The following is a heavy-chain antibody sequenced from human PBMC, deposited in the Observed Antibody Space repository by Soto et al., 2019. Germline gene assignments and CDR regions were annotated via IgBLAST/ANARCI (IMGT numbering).Heavy chain of an antibody. D-gene: IGHD2-8*01. CDR3: ATYCTNGVCRFDY. CDR2: IIPIFGTA. V-gene: IGHV1-69*01. CDR1: GGTFSSYA. J-gene: IGHJ4*02. Sequence: QVQLVQSGAEVKKPGSSVKVSCKASGGTFSSYAISWVRQAPGQGLEWMGGIIPIFGTANYAQKFQGRVTMTADEYTSTAYMELSSLRSEDTAVYYCATYCTNGVCRFDYWGQGTLVTVSS.